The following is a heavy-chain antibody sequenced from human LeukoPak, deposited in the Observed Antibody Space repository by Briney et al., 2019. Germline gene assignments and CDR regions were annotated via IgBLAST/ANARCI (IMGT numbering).Heavy chain of an antibody. CDR3: ARGDDSSGQGY. CDR2: IHTSGST. D-gene: IGHD3-22*01. V-gene: IGHV4-4*07. J-gene: IGHJ4*02. CDR1: GVSISGYY. Sequence: SETLSLTCTVSGVSISGYYWSWIRQPAGKGLEWIGCIHTSGSTNYNPSLKSRVTMSVDTSKNQFSLKLSSVTAADTAVYYCARGDDSSGQGYWGQGTLVTVSP.